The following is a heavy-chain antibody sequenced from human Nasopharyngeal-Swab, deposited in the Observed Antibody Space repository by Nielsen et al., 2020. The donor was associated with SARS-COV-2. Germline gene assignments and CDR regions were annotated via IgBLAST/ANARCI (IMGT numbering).Heavy chain of an antibody. CDR1: GGSISSGSYY. V-gene: IGHV4-61*02. CDR3: AGEGDLVPAAMTYYFDY. J-gene: IGHJ4*02. CDR2: IYTSGST. D-gene: IGHD2-2*01. Sequence: SETLSLTCTVSGGSISSGSYYWSWIRQPAGKGLEWIGRIYTSGSTNYNPSLKSRVTISVDTSKNQFSLKLSSVTAADTAVYYCAGEGDLVPAAMTYYFDYWGQGTLVTVSS.